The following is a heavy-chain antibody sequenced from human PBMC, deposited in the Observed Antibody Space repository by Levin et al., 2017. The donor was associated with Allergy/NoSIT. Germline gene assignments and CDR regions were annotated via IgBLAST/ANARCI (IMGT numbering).Heavy chain of an antibody. J-gene: IGHJ4*02. CDR3: AKDVVFGTSSWSLDF. CDR2: ISYDGSDK. Sequence: GESLKISCAASGFSFRSFGMHWVRQAPGKGLEWVAVISYDGSDKYYADSVKGRFTISRDNTKNTLYLQMNSLRSEDAAVYYCAKDVVFGTSSWSLDFWGQGTLVTVSS. D-gene: IGHD6-13*01. V-gene: IGHV3-30*18. CDR1: GFSFRSFG.